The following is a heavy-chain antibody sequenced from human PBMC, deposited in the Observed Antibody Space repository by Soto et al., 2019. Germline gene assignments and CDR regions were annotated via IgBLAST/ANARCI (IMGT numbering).Heavy chain of an antibody. CDR1: GFAVSSNY. Sequence: EVQLVESGGGLIQPGGSLRLSCAASGFAVSSNYMTWVRQAPGKGLEWVSLIYGGGTTYYADSVMGRITISRDISKYTVYVPMNSLRTAVTAVYYCVQTTGWPWFDFWGQGTLVTVSS. CDR3: VQTTGWPWFDF. CDR2: IYGGGTT. D-gene: IGHD6-19*01. J-gene: IGHJ4*02. V-gene: IGHV3-53*01.